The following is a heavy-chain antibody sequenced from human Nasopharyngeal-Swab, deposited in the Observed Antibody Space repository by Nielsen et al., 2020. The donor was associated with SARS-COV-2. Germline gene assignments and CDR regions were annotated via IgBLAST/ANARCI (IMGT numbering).Heavy chain of an antibody. J-gene: IGHJ4*02. CDR1: GASTSGYY. CDR2: IYYSGST. V-gene: IGHV4-59*01. Sequence: SETLSPTCPLSGASTSGYYWSWIRQPPGEGLEWIGYIYYSGSTNYNPSLGSRVTISVDTSKNQFSLHLTSVAAADTAMYYCARRTTYDHFDYWGQGILVTVSS. CDR3: ARRTTYDHFDY. D-gene: IGHD1-1*01.